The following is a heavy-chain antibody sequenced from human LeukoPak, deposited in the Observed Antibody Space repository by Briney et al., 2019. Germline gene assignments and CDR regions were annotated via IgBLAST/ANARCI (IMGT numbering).Heavy chain of an antibody. CDR1: GFTFSSYA. V-gene: IGHV3-48*03. D-gene: IGHD2-2*01. CDR2: ISSSGSAI. CDR3: ARALYCSSTSCPLYYGMDV. Sequence: GGSLRLSCAASGFTFSSYAMSWVRQAPGKGLEWVSYISSSGSAIYYADSVKGRFTISRDNAKNSLYLQMNSLRAEDTAVYYCARALYCSSTSCPLYYGMDVWGRGTTVTVSS. J-gene: IGHJ6*04.